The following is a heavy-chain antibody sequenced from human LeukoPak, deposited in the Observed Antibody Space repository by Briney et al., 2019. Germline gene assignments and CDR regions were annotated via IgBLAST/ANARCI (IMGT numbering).Heavy chain of an antibody. D-gene: IGHD5-18*01. CDR3: AKGSGYSYGLLDY. CDR1: GFTFSSYA. Sequence: GGSLRLSCTASGFTFSSYAMSWVRQAPGKGLEWVSGISGSDGSTNYADSVKGRFTISRENSKNTLYLQMNSLRAEDTAVYYCAKGSGYSYGLLDYWGQGTLVTVSS. J-gene: IGHJ4*02. CDR2: ISGSDGST. V-gene: IGHV3-23*01.